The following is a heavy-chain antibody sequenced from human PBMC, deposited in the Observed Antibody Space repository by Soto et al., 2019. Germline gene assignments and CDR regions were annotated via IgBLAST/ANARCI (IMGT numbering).Heavy chain of an antibody. CDR2: ICSSGST. D-gene: IGHD2-2*01. CDR3: ARVRTEYAGLDY. V-gene: IGHV4-4*09. CDR1: GDSVTSHY. J-gene: IGHJ4*02. Sequence: SETLSLTCSFSGDSVTSHYLTWIRQSPEKGLESIGYICSSGSTNYNPSLESRLAISLDTSKNQFSLRLTSVTAADTAVYFCARVRTEYAGLDYWGQGTLVTVSS.